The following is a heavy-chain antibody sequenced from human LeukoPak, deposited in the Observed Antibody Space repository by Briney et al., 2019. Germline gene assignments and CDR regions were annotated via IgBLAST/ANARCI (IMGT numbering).Heavy chain of an antibody. CDR1: GGSISSYY. Sequence: SETLSLTCSVSGGSISSYYWSWIRQPAGKGLEWIGRIYTSGSTNYNPSLKSQVTISVDTSKNQLSLKLSSVTAADTAVYYCARSAGYGDIYYYYMDVWGKGTTVTVSS. CDR2: IYTSGST. V-gene: IGHV4-4*07. D-gene: IGHD4-17*01. CDR3: ARSAGYGDIYYYYMDV. J-gene: IGHJ6*03.